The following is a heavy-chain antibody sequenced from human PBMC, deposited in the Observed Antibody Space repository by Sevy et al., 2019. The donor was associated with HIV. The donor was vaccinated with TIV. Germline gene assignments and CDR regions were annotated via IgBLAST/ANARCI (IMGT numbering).Heavy chain of an antibody. V-gene: IGHV4-4*07. D-gene: IGHD6-19*01. CDR1: GGSISSYY. Sequence: SETLSLTCTVSGGSISSYYWSWIRQPAGKGLEWIGRIYTSGSTNYNPSLKSRFTMSVDTSKNQFSLKLSSVTAADTAVYYCARVGIAVAGTRGYYFDYWGQGTLVTVSS. CDR3: ARVGIAVAGTRGYYFDY. J-gene: IGHJ4*02. CDR2: IYTSGST.